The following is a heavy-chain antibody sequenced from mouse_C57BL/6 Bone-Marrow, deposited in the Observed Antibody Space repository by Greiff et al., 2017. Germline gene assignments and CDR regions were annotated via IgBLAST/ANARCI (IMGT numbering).Heavy chain of an antibody. CDR3: ARLDGSYCAWFAY. V-gene: IGHV1-81*01. D-gene: IGHD1-1*02. CDR1: GYTFTSYG. Sequence: VQLQQSGAELARPGASVKLSCKASGYTFTSYGISWVKQRTGQGLEWIGEIYPRSGNTYYNEKFKGKATLTADTSSSTAYMELRSLTSEDSAVYFGARLDGSYCAWFAYWGQGTLVTVSA. CDR2: IYPRSGNT. J-gene: IGHJ3*01.